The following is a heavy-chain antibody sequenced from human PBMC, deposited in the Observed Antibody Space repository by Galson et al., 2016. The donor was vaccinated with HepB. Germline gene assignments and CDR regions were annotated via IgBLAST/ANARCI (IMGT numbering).Heavy chain of an antibody. CDR2: ISSSGSAK. J-gene: IGHJ4*02. CDR1: GFPFTDSY. D-gene: IGHD5-24*01. V-gene: IGHV3-11*04. CDR3: ANRDGYNYGFDY. Sequence: FLRLSCAASGFPFTDSYMSWIRQAPGRGLEWVSYISSSGSAKFYADSVKGRFTISRDNAKNSLYLQMNSLRAEDTAIYYCANRDGYNYGFDYWGQGTLVTVSS.